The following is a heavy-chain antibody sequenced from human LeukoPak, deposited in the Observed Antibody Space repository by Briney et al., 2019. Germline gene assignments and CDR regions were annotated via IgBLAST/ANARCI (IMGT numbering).Heavy chain of an antibody. D-gene: IGHD4-17*01. CDR3: AREDTNYGDYVDY. J-gene: IGHJ4*02. V-gene: IGHV4-34*01. CDR1: GGSFSGYY. CDR2: INHSGST. Sequence: PSETLSLTCAVYGGSFSGYYWSWIRQPPGKGLEWIGEINHSGSTNYNPSLKSRVTISVGTSKNQFSLKLSSVTAADTAVYYCAREDTNYGDYVDYWGQGTLVTVSS.